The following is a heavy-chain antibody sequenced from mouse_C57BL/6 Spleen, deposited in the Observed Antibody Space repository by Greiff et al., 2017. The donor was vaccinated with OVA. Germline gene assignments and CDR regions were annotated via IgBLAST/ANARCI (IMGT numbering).Heavy chain of an antibody. CDR3: ARSNTLYY. J-gene: IGHJ2*01. Sequence: VQLQQSGPELVKPGASVKISCKASGYSFTGYYMNWVKQSPEKSLEWIGEINPSTGGTTYNQKFKAKATLTVDKSSSTAYMQLKSLTSEDSAVYYCARSNTLYYWGQGTTLTVSS. D-gene: IGHD5-2*01. V-gene: IGHV1-42*01. CDR1: GYSFTGYY. CDR2: INPSTGGT.